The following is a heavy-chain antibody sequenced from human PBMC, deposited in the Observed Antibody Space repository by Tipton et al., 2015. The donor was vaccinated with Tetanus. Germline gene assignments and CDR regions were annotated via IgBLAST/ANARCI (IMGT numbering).Heavy chain of an antibody. CDR2: ISNSGRT. CDR1: GGSVSNGSYY. CDR3: GRANYNFAKKGPFDS. J-gene: IGHJ4*02. Sequence: GLVKPSETLSLSCSVSGGSVSNGSYYWNWIRQSPGKGLEWLAYISNSGRTNSNYDLKSRITISQDTSKNQFSLSLTSVTAADTAVYYCGRANYNFAKKGPFDSWGQGTQVIVSS. V-gene: IGHV4-61*01. D-gene: IGHD3-3*01.